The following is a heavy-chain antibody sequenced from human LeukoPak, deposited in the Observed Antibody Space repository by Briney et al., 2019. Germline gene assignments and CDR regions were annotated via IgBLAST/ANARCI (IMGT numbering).Heavy chain of an antibody. D-gene: IGHD3-22*01. CDR3: ERDRPGYYYDSSGYTDY. V-gene: IGHV3-30-3*01. J-gene: IGHJ4*02. CDR1: GFTFSSYA. Sequence: PGGSLRLSCAASGFTFSSYAMHWVRQAPGKGLEWVAVISYDGSNKYYADSVKGRFTISRDNSKNTLYLQMNRLRAEDKAVYYCERDRPGYYYDSSGYTDYWGQGTLVTVSS. CDR2: ISYDGSNK.